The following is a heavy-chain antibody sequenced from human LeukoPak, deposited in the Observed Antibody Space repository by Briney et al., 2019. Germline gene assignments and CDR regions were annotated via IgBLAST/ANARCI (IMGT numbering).Heavy chain of an antibody. Sequence: SETLSLTCTVSGGSISSSSYYWGWFRQPPGKGLEWIGSIYYSGSTYYNPSLKSRVTISVDTSKNQFSLKLSSVTAADTAVYYCARSYCSSTSCYFNWFDPWGQGTLVTVSS. J-gene: IGHJ5*02. V-gene: IGHV4-39*07. CDR1: GGSISSSSYY. CDR3: ARSYCSSTSCYFNWFDP. D-gene: IGHD2-2*01. CDR2: IYYSGST.